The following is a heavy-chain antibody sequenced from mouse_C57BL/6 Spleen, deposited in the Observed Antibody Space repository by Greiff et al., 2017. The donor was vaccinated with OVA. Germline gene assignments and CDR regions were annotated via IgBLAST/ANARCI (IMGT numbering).Heavy chain of an antibody. CDR3: SRLDDGSSFPFDY. J-gene: IGHJ2*01. Sequence: QVQLQQPGAELVRPGSSVKLSCKASGYTFTSYWMHWVKQRPIQGLEWIGNIDPSDSETHYNQKFKDKATLTVDKSSSTAYMQLSSLTSEDSAVYYCSRLDDGSSFPFDYWGQGTTLTVSS. CDR1: GYTFTSYW. V-gene: IGHV1-52*01. CDR2: IDPSDSET. D-gene: IGHD1-1*01.